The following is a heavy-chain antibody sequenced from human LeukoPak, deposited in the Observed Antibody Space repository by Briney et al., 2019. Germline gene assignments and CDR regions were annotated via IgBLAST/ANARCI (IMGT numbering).Heavy chain of an antibody. CDR2: ISAYNGNT. V-gene: IGHV1-18*01. CDR1: GYTFTSYG. Sequence: GASVKVSCKASGYTFTSYGISWVRQAPGQGLERMGWISAYNGNTNYAQKFQGRVTMTTDTSTSTAYMELRSLRSDDTAVYCCARRINGDYVDYWGQGTLVTVSS. CDR3: ARRINGDYVDY. D-gene: IGHD4-17*01. J-gene: IGHJ4*02.